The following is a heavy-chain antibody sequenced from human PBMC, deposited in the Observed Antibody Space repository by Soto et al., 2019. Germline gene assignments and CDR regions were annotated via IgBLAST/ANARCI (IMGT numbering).Heavy chain of an antibody. CDR1: GGSIRSYY. D-gene: IGHD1-26*01. CDR2: IYYSGST. Sequence: PSGNLALTCTVYGGSIRSYYWSWIRQPPGKGLEWIGNIYYSGSTNYNPSRKSRVTMSVDMSKNQVSLKLSSVTAADTAVYYCARGEVGATLDYWGQGNMVTVSS. J-gene: IGHJ4*02. V-gene: IGHV4-59*01. CDR3: ARGEVGATLDY.